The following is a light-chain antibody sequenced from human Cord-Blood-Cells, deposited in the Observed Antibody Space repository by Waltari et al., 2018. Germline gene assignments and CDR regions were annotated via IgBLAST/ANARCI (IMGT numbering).Light chain of an antibody. J-gene: IGKJ2*01. V-gene: IGKV1-13*02. CDR2: DAA. CDR1: QGISSA. Sequence: AIQLTQSPSSLSASVGDRVPITCRTSQGISSALAWYQQKPGKAPKLLIYDAASLESGVPSRFSGSGSGTDFTLTISSLQPEDFATYYCQQFNSYPHTFGQGTKREIK. CDR3: QQFNSYPHT.